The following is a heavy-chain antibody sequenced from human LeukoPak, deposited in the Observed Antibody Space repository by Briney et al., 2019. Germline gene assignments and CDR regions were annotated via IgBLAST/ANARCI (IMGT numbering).Heavy chain of an antibody. V-gene: IGHV4-39*01. CDR3: ATHLFYGSGSPFDY. J-gene: IGHJ4*02. CDR1: GGSISSSSYY. CDR2: IYYSGST. Sequence: SETLSLTCTVSGGSISSSSYYWGWIRQPPGKGLDGIGSIYYSGSTYYNPSLKSRVTMSVDTSKNHFSLKLSPVTAADTAVYYCATHLFYGSGSPFDYWGQGTLVTVSS. D-gene: IGHD3-10*01.